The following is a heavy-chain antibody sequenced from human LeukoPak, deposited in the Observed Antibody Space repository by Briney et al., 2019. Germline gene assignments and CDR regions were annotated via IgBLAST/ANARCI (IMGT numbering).Heavy chain of an antibody. J-gene: IGHJ4*02. CDR2: IRYDGSDK. D-gene: IGHD2-15*01. CDR1: GFTFSNYN. CDR3: AKSGLNRFDY. V-gene: IGHV3-30*02. Sequence: GGSLRLSCAASGFTFSNYNMHWVRQAPGKGLEWMAFIRYDGSDKTYVDSVKGRFTISRDNSKNTLYLQMNSLRAEDTAVYYCAKSGLNRFDYWGQGTLVTVSS.